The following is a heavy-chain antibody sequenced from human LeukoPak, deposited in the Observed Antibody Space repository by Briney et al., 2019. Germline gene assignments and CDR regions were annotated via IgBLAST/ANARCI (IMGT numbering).Heavy chain of an antibody. CDR1: GYSISSGYY. D-gene: IGHD6-13*01. V-gene: IGHV4-38-2*02. CDR2: IYHSGST. CDR3: ARAKPSIAAAGTIGY. J-gene: IGHJ4*02. Sequence: PSETLSLTCTVSGYSISSGYYWGWIRPPPGKGLEWIGSIYHSGSTYYNPSLKSRVTISVDTSKNQFSLKLSSVTAADTAVYYCARAKPSIAAAGTIGYWGQGTLVTVSS.